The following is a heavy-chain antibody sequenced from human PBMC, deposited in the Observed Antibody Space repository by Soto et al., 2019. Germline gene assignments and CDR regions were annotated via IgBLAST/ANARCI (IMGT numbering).Heavy chain of an antibody. D-gene: IGHD3-16*01. J-gene: IGHJ3*02. V-gene: IGHV3-23*01. Sequence: GGSLRLSCAASGFTFSSYAMSWVRQAPGKGLEWVSAISGSGGSTYYADSVRGRFTISRDNSNNTLSLQMHILRVGDTAVYFCAKGGYYSLFDIWGQGTMVTVSS. CDR1: GFTFSSYA. CDR3: AKGGYYSLFDI. CDR2: ISGSGGST.